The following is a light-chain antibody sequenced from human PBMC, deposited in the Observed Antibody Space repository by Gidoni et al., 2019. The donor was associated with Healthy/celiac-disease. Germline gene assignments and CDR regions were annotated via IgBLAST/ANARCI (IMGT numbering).Light chain of an antibody. Sequence: ELVFTHSPATLSLSPGERATLSCRASQSVSSYLAWYQQKPGQAPRLLIYDASNRATGIPARFSGSGSGTDVTLTISSLEHEDFEVYYCQQRSNWPPMYTFGQGTKLEIK. CDR1: QSVSSY. CDR2: DAS. V-gene: IGKV3-11*01. J-gene: IGKJ2*01. CDR3: QQRSNWPPMYT.